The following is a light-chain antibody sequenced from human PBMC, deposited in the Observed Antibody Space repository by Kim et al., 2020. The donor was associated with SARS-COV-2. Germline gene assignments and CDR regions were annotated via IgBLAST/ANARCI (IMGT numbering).Light chain of an antibody. CDR3: HQFHLYPRT. V-gene: IGKV1-9*01. Sequence: ASVGDRVTITCRASQDISNYLAWYQQDLGKAPKLLIYAASTLQSGVPSRFSGRGSGTEFTLTISSLQPEDFATYFCHQFHLYPRTFGQGTKVDIK. J-gene: IGKJ1*01. CDR2: AAS. CDR1: QDISNY.